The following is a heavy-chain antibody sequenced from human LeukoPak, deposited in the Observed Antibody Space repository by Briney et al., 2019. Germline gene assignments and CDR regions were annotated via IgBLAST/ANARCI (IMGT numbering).Heavy chain of an antibody. CDR2: IYYSGST. CDR1: GGSISSSSYY. D-gene: IGHD3-10*01. V-gene: IGHV4-39*07. CDR3: AREKPDPRMVRGSSTIGSDY. Sequence: SETLSLTCTVSGGSISSSSYYWGWIRQPPGKGLEWIGSIYYSGSTYYNPSLKSRVTISVDTSKNQFSLKLSSVTAADTAVYYCAREKPDPRMVRGSSTIGSDYWGQGTLVTVSS. J-gene: IGHJ4*02.